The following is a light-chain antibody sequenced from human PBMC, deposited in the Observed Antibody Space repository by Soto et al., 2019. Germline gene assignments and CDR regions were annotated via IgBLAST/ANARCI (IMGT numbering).Light chain of an antibody. CDR1: QSVSRK. V-gene: IGKV3-15*01. CDR3: QQYGQWPPYT. J-gene: IGKJ2*01. Sequence: EIVMTQSPATLSVSPGERVTLSCRASQSVSRKLAWYQQKPGQAPRPLIYGTTTRATGIPARFSGSGSGTEFTLTISSLQSEDLGIYSCQQYGQWPPYTLGQGTTLETK. CDR2: GTT.